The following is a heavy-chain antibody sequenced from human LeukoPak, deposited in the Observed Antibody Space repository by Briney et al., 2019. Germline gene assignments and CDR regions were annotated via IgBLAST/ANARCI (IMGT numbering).Heavy chain of an antibody. CDR2: VVGSGDSV. CDR3: AKPYKSGWYQCFDY. V-gene: IGHV3-23*01. Sequence: SGGSLRLSCAASGFTFSSYVMSWVRQAPGKGLEWVSAVVGSGDSVYYADSVKGRFTISRDNSQNTLYLQMNSLRAEDAAVYYYAKPYKSGWYQCFDYWGQGTRVTVSS. CDR1: GFTFSSYV. J-gene: IGHJ4*02. D-gene: IGHD6-19*01.